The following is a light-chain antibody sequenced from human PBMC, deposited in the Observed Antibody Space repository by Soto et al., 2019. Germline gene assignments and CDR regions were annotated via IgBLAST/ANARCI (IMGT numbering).Light chain of an antibody. V-gene: IGKV3-11*01. J-gene: IGKJ4*01. CDR1: QSVSSY. CDR2: DAS. Sequence: TLSLSPGERATLSCRASQSVSSYLAWYQQKPGQAPRLLIYDASNRATGIPARFSGSGSGTDFTLTISSLEPEDFAVYYCQLRSNWQGASFGGGAKVDIK. CDR3: QLRSNWQGAS.